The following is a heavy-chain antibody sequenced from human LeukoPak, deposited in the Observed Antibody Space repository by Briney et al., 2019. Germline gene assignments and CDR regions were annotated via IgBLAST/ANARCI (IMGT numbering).Heavy chain of an antibody. CDR3: ARDGDYGDYNDY. V-gene: IGHV3-30-3*01. D-gene: IGHD4-17*01. CDR2: ISYDGSNK. Sequence: PGRSLRLSCAASGFTFSSYAMHWVRQAPGKGLEWVAVISYDGSNKYYADSVKGRFTISRDNSKNTLYLQMNSLRAEDTAVYYCARDGDYGDYNDYWGQGTLVTVSS. CDR1: GFTFSSYA. J-gene: IGHJ4*02.